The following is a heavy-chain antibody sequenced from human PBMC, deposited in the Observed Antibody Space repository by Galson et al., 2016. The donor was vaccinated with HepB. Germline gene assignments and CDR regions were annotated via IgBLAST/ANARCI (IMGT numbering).Heavy chain of an antibody. CDR3: ARGVSKGWFDL. D-gene: IGHD2-2*01. CDR2: IYSCGST. V-gene: IGHV4-59*01. CDR1: GGSINSFY. Sequence: ETLSLTCIVSGGSINSFYWNWIRQPPGKGLEWIGYIYSCGSTNYSPPLKSRVPISLDTSKSQFYMRLKSVTAADKAVYYCARGVSKGWFDLWGQGTLVTVSS. J-gene: IGHJ5*02.